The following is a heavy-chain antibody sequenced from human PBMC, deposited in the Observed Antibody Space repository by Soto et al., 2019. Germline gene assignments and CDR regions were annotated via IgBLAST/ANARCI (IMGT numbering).Heavy chain of an antibody. D-gene: IGHD6-13*01. CDR1: GGSFSGYY. Sequence: QVQLQQWGAGLLKPSETLSLTCAVYGGSFSGYYWSWIRQPPGKGLEWIGEINHSGSTNYNPSLKSRVTISVVTSKNQFSLKLSSVTAADTAVYYCARAGYSSSWYEWAFDIWGQGTMVTVSS. CDR3: ARAGYSSSWYEWAFDI. J-gene: IGHJ3*02. CDR2: INHSGST. V-gene: IGHV4-34*01.